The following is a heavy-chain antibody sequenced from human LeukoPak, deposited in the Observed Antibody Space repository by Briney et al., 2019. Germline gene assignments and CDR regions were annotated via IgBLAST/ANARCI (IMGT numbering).Heavy chain of an antibody. CDR3: ARDSDQLLRYTSYYYGMDV. Sequence: GGSLRLSCAASGFTFSSYSMNWVRQAPGKGLEWVSSISSSSNYIYYADSVKGRFTISRDNAKNSLYLQMNSLRAEDTAVYYCARDSDQLLRYTSYYYGMDVWGQGTTVTVSS. J-gene: IGHJ6*02. V-gene: IGHV3-21*01. CDR1: GFTFSSYS. CDR2: ISSSSNYI. D-gene: IGHD2-2*01.